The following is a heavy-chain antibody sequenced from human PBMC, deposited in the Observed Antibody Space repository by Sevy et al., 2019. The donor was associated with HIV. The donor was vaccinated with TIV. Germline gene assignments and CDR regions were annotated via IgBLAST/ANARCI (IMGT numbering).Heavy chain of an antibody. CDR3: VREGRNYEYVWGTYHSGF. D-gene: IGHD3-16*02. CDR2: ISYDGSVK. CDR1: GFSFNGYA. Sequence: GGSLRLSCAASGFSFNGYAMHWVRQAPGKGLEWLAVISYDGSVKYYTESVKGRFTISRDNTKSTLFLQLNSLRPEDTAVYYCVREGRNYEYVWGTYHSGFRAQGTLVTVSS. V-gene: IGHV3-30*04. J-gene: IGHJ4*02.